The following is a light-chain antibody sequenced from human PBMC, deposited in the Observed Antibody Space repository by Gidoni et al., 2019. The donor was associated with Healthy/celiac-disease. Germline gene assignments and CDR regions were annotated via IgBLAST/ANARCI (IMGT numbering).Light chain of an antibody. CDR2: AAS. CDR3: QQSYSTPYT. CDR1: QSISSY. J-gene: IGKJ2*01. V-gene: IGKV1-39*01. Sequence: DIQTTQSPSSLSASVGDRVTITCRARQSISSYLNWYQQKPGKAPKLLIYAASSLQSGVPSRFSGSGSGTDFTLTISSLQPEDFATYYCQQSYSTPYTFXQXTKLEIK.